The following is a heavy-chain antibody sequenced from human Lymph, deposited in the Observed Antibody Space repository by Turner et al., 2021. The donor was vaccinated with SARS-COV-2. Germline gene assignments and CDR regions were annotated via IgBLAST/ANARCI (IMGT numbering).Heavy chain of an antibody. CDR2: ISYDGSNK. V-gene: IGHV3-30*18. J-gene: IGHJ6*02. CDR1: GFTFSSYG. Sequence: QVQLVESGGGLVQPGRSLRLPCAASGFTFSSYGMHGVRQAPGKGLEWVAVISYDGSNKYYADSVKGRFTISRDNSKNTLYLQMNSLRAEDTAVYYCAKVRSIFGVVIGGMDVWGQGTTVTVSS. D-gene: IGHD3-3*01. CDR3: AKVRSIFGVVIGGMDV.